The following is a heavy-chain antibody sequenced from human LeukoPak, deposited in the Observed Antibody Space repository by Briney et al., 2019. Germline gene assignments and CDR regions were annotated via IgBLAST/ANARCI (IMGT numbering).Heavy chain of an antibody. D-gene: IGHD3-10*01. J-gene: IGHJ4*02. CDR2: TYYRSKWYN. V-gene: IGHV6-1*01. CDR1: EDSVSSNSAA. Sequence: SQTLSLTCAISEDSVSSNSAAWNWIRQSPSRGLEWLGRTYYRSKWYNDYAVSVKSRITINPDTSKNQFSLQLNSVTPEDTAVYYCAREPYYGSGSYYFFDYWGQGTLVTVSS. CDR3: AREPYYGSGSYYFFDY.